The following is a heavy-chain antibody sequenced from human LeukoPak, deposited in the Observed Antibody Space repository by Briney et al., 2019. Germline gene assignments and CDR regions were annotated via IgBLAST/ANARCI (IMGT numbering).Heavy chain of an antibody. CDR1: GGSISSSSYY. CDR3: ARDDGLAGTPFDY. Sequence: SETLSLTCTVSGGSISSSSYYWGWIRQPPGKGLEWIGTIYYSGSTYYNPSLKGRVTISVDTSKNQFSLKLSSVTAADTAVYYCARDDGLAGTPFDYWGQGTLVTVSS. CDR2: IYYSGST. V-gene: IGHV4-39*02. J-gene: IGHJ4*02. D-gene: IGHD6-19*01.